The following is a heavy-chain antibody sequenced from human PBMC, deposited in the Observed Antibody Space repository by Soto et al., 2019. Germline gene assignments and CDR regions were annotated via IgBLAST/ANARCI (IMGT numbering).Heavy chain of an antibody. CDR3: ARSLVGATTLGFDY. CDR1: GGSISSSSYY. CDR2: IYYSGST. J-gene: IGHJ4*02. D-gene: IGHD1-26*01. Sequence: QLQLQESGPGLVKPSETLSLTCTVSGGSISSSSYYWGWIRQPPGKVLEWIGSIYYSGSTDYNPSLKSRVTISVDTSKNQFSLKLSSVTAADTAVYYCARSLVGATTLGFDYWGQGTMVTVSS. V-gene: IGHV4-39*01.